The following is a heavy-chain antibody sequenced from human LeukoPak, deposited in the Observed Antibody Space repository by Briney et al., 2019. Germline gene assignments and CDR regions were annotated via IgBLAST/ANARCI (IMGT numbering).Heavy chain of an antibody. J-gene: IGHJ4*02. CDR3: ARDSSGWSYHDY. CDR1: GFSFSSHG. V-gene: IGHV3-30*02. CDR2: VPYDANDK. D-gene: IGHD6-19*01. Sequence: GGSLRLSCAASGFSFSSHGMHWVRQVPGKGLEWVAFVPYDANDKFYADSVRGRFTISRDNSKNTMYLQMNSLRAEDTAVYYCARDSSGWSYHDYWGQGTLVTVSS.